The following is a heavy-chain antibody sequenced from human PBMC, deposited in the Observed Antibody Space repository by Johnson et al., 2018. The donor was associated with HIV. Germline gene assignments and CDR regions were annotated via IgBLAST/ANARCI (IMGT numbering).Heavy chain of an antibody. CDR3: ARGGYGEVFDI. CDR1: GFTFSSYA. D-gene: IGHD4-17*01. Sequence: QVQLVESGGGVVQPGRSLRLSCAASGFTFSSYAMHWVRQAPGKGLEWVAVISYDGSNKYYADSVQGRFPISRDTSKNTLYLQMNSLRAEDTAVYYCARGGYGEVFDIWGQGTMVTVSS. V-gene: IGHV3-30*14. J-gene: IGHJ3*02. CDR2: ISYDGSNK.